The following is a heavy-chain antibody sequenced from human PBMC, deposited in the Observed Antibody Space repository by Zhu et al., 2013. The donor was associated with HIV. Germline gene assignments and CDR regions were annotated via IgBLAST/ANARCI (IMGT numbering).Heavy chain of an antibody. CDR2: ISAYNGNT. V-gene: IGHV1-18*01. CDR3: ARVGYCSGGSCYSDGTRGPENAFDI. CDR1: GYTFTSYG. D-gene: IGHD2-15*01. J-gene: IGHJ3*02. Sequence: QVQLVQSGAEVKKPGASVKVSCKASGYTFTSYGISWVRQAPGQGLEWMGWISAYNGNTNYAQKLQGRVTMTTDTSTSTAYMELRSLRSDDTAVYYCARVGYCSGGSCYSDGTRGPENAFDIWGQGTMVTVSS.